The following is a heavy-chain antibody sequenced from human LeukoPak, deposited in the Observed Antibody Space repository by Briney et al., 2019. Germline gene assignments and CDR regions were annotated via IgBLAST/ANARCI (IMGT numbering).Heavy chain of an antibody. CDR2: ISASETSI. D-gene: IGHD6-19*01. J-gene: IGHJ4*02. CDR1: GFTFSLYN. V-gene: IGHV3-48*03. Sequence: GGSLRLSCAASGFTFSLYNMNWVRQAPGKGLEWVSQISASETSIRYADSVRGRFTISRDNVKNSVYLQMNSLRAEDTAIYYCVRDNLENQWLERSYWGQGTLVTVSS. CDR3: VRDNLENQWLERSY.